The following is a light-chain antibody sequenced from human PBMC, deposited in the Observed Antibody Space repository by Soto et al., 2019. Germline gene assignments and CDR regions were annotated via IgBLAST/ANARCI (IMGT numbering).Light chain of an antibody. CDR1: SSNIGSNI. V-gene: IGLV1-44*01. CDR3: AAWDDSLNGFYV. Sequence: QSVLTQPPSASWTPGQRVTVSCSGSSSNIGSNIVNWYQQVPGTAPKLLIYKNNLRPSGVPERFSGSKSGTSASLAISGLHSEDEADYYCAAWDDSLNGFYVFGSGTRSPX. J-gene: IGLJ1*01. CDR2: KNN.